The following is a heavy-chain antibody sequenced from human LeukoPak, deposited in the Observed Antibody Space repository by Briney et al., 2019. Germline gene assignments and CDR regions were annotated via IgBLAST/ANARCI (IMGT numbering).Heavy chain of an antibody. CDR1: GGSISSYY. J-gene: IGHJ4*02. CDR3: AREVVPAAILS. CDR2: IYYSGST. D-gene: IGHD2-2*01. Sequence: SETLSLTCTVSGGSISSYYWSWIRQPPGKGLEWIGYIYYSGSTNYNPSLKSRVTISVDTSKNQFSLKLSSVTAADTAVYYCAREVVPAAILSWGQGTLVTVSS. V-gene: IGHV4-59*12.